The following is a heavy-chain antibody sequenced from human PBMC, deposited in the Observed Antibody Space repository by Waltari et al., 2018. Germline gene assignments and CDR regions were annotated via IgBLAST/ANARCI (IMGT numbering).Heavy chain of an antibody. D-gene: IGHD6-13*01. CDR3: AREVAAAYYIKV. Sequence: EVQLVEWGGGLVQPGGSRRLSCAGSGFNFNYYWMSWVRQAPGKGLEWVANIKEDGSEKYYVDSVKGRFTIARDNAKNSLYLQMNGLRGEDTGVYYCAREVAAAYYIKVWGQGTTVTVSS. CDR2: IKEDGSEK. CDR1: GFNFNYYW. J-gene: IGHJ6*03. V-gene: IGHV3-7*01.